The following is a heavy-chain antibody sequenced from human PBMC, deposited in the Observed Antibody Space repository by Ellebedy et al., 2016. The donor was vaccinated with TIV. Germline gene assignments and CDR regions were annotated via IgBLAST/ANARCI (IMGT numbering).Heavy chain of an antibody. CDR3: ARVVTPNIYYYYYMDV. CDR1: GGTFSSYA. V-gene: IGHV1-69*13. J-gene: IGHJ6*03. Sequence: SVKVSCXASGGTFSSYAISWVRQAPGQGLEWMGGIIPIFGTANYAQKFQGRVTITADESTSTAYMELSSLRSEDTAVYYCARVVTPNIYYYYYMDVWGKGTTVTVSS. CDR2: IIPIFGTA. D-gene: IGHD5-18*01.